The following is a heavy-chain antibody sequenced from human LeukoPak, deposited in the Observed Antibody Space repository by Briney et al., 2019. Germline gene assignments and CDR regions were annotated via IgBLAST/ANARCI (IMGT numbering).Heavy chain of an antibody. V-gene: IGHV4-34*01. D-gene: IGHD3-22*01. CDR1: GGSFSGYY. Sequence: PSETLSLTCAVYGGSFSGYYWSWIRQPPGKGLEWNGEINHSVSTNYNPSLKSRVTISVDTSKNQFSLKLSSVTAADTAVYYCARWRDYYDSSGYGSYYYYYGMDVWGQGTTVTVSS. J-gene: IGHJ6*02. CDR2: INHSVST. CDR3: ARWRDYYDSSGYGSYYYYYGMDV.